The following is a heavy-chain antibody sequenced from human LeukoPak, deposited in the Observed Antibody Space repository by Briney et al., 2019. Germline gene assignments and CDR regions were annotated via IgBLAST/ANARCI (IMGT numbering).Heavy chain of an antibody. J-gene: IGHJ4*02. V-gene: IGHV3-7*01. CDR2: MNGDGSQI. CDR3: ARPSVLGPNSDY. Sequence: PGGSLRLSCAASGFTFSGHWMSWVRQAPAKGLEWVAHMNGDGSQIYYMDFVKGRFTISRDNAENSLYLQMNSLRVDDTAVYYCARPSVLGPNSDYWGQGTLVTVSS. D-gene: IGHD2-2*01. CDR1: GFTFSGHW.